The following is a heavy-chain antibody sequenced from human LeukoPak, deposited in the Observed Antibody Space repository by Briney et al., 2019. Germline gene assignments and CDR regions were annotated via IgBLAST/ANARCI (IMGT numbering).Heavy chain of an antibody. Sequence: GGSLRLSCAASGFTVSSNYMTWVRQAPGKGLEWVSVMYSGGSKFYADSVKDRFSVSRDNSKNIFYLQMNGLRADDTAVYYCARASIAAAGYYFDYWGQGALVTVSS. V-gene: IGHV3-66*01. D-gene: IGHD6-13*01. CDR3: ARASIAAAGYYFDY. CDR2: MYSGGSK. J-gene: IGHJ4*02. CDR1: GFTVSSNY.